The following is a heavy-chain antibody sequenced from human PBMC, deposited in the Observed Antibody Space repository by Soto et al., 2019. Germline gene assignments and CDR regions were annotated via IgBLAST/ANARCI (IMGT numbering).Heavy chain of an antibody. CDR1: GGTFSSDA. V-gene: IGHV1-69*01. CDR2: IIPTSGTA. CDR3: ARGQXYCSGGICYYYYYGMDV. Sequence: SVKVSCKASGGTFSSDAFSWVRQAPGQGLEWMGGIIPTSGTANYAQKFQGRATITADESTSTAYMELSSLTSEDTAVYFCARGQXYCSGGICYYYYYGMDVWGQGTTVTVSS. D-gene: IGHD2-15*01. J-gene: IGHJ6*01.